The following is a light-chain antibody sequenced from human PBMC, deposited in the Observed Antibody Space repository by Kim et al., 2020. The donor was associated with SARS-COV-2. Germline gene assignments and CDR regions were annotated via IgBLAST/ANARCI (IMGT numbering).Light chain of an antibody. J-gene: IGLJ2*01. CDR3: QSYDSTTVV. CDR1: RVSIATSS. CDR2: ENN. V-gene: IGLV6-57*03. Sequence: NFMLTQPHSVSESPGKTVTISCTRSRVSIATSSVQWYQQRPASAPATIIYENNERPSGVPDRFSGSIDSSSNSASLTISGLKTEDEADYYCQSYDSTTVVFGGGTQLTVL.